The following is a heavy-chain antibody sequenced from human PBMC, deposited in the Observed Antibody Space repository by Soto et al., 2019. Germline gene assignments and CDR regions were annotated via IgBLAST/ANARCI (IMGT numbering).Heavy chain of an antibody. CDR1: GFTFSSYA. D-gene: IGHD3-22*01. J-gene: IGHJ4*02. CDR2: ISYDGSNK. CDR3: ARDPLYYYEGPGY. V-gene: IGHV3-30-3*01. Sequence: PEGSLRLSCAASGFTFSSYAMHWVRQAPSKGLERVAVISYDGSNKYYADSVKGRLTISTDNSKNTLYLQMNSLRAADTAVSYCARDPLYYYEGPGYWGEGTLVTVCS.